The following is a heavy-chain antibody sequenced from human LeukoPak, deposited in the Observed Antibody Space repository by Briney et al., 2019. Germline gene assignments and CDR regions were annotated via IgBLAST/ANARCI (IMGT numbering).Heavy chain of an antibody. CDR2: IYYSGST. V-gene: IGHV4-59*08. Sequence: SETLSLTCTVSGGSISSYYWSWIRQPPGKGLEWIGYIYYSGSTNYNPSLKSRVTISVDTSKNQFSLKLSSVTAADTAVYYCARGGYSYALRNWFDPWGQGTLVTVSS. D-gene: IGHD5-18*01. CDR3: ARGGYSYALRNWFDP. J-gene: IGHJ5*02. CDR1: GGSISSYY.